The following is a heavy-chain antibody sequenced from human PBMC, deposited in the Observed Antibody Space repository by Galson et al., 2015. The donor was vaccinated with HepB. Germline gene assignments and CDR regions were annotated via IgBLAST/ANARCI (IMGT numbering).Heavy chain of an antibody. CDR2: ISYSSSTI. Sequence: SLRLSCAASGFTFSNHDMNWVRQAPGKGLEWVSSISYSSSTIYYADSVKGRFTISRDNAKNSLYLQVNSLRAEDTAVYYCARDLEKVGGGYPLDHLGQGTLVTVTS. D-gene: IGHD1-26*01. CDR1: GFTFSNHD. V-gene: IGHV3-48*03. J-gene: IGHJ4*02. CDR3: ARDLEKVGGGYPLDH.